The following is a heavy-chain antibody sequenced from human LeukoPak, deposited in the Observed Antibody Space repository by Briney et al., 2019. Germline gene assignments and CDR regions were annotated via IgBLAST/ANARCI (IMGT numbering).Heavy chain of an antibody. D-gene: IGHD5-24*01. Sequence: SETLSLTCAVSTYSISGGYYWGWIRLPPGKGLEWIGSIYHSGSTYYNPSLKSRVTISVDTSKNQFSLKLSSVTAADTAVYYCARHSSYGYNDYWGQGTLVTVSS. J-gene: IGHJ4*02. CDR3: ARHSSYGYNDY. V-gene: IGHV4-38-2*01. CDR1: TYSISGGYY. CDR2: IYHSGST.